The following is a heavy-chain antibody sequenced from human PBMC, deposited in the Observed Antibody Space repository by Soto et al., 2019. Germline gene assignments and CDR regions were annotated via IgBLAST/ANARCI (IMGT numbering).Heavy chain of an antibody. CDR3: ARWTYCGGDCYWLDF. J-gene: IGHJ4*02. V-gene: IGHV4-59*01. CDR2: IYYSGSA. CDR1: GGSISGFY. Sequence: TLSLTCTISGGSISGFYWGWIRRPPGKGLEWIGNIYYSGSANYDPSLRSRVTISLNTSKNQFSLNLNSVTAADTAIYYCARWTYCGGDCYWLDFWGQGTLVTVSS. D-gene: IGHD2-21*02.